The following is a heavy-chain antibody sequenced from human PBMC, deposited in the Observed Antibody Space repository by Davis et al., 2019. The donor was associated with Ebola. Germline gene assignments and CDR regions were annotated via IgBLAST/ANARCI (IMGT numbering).Heavy chain of an antibody. CDR2: ISSSSSYI. CDR1: GFTFSSYS. CDR3: TRDIGGVGAF. Sequence: PGGSLRLSCAASGFTFSSYSMNWVRQAPGKGLEWVSSISSSSSYIFYADSVKGRFTISRDNAKNSLYLQMNSLRAEDTAVYYCTRDIGGVGAFWGQGRLVTVSS. D-gene: IGHD3-16*01. V-gene: IGHV3-21*01. J-gene: IGHJ4*02.